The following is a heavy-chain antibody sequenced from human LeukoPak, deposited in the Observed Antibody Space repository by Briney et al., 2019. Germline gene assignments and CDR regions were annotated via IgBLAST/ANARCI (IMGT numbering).Heavy chain of an antibody. J-gene: IGHJ6*03. V-gene: IGHV4-39*01. CDR2: IYYSGST. D-gene: IGHD6-13*01. CDR1: GGSISSSSYY. Sequence: SETLSLTCTVSGGSISSSSYYWGWIRQPPGKGLEWIGSIYYSGSTYYNPSLKSRVTISVNTSKNQFSLKLSSVTAADTAVYYCARRVQQLSYYYYMDVWGKGTTVTVSS. CDR3: ARRVQQLSYYYYMDV.